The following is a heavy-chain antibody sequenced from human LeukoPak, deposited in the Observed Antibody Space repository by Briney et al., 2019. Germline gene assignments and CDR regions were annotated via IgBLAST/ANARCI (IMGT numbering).Heavy chain of an antibody. CDR1: GGSISSYY. CDR2: ISTSGST. Sequence: SETLSPTCTVSGGSISSYYWSWIRQPAGKGLESIGHISTSGSTNYNPSLKSRVTMSVDTSKDQFSLKLSSVTAADTAVYYCARVRYSDSSVLTRKRSYYFDYWGQGTLVTVSS. V-gene: IGHV4-4*07. CDR3: ARVRYSDSSVLTRKRSYYFDY. J-gene: IGHJ4*02. D-gene: IGHD3-22*01.